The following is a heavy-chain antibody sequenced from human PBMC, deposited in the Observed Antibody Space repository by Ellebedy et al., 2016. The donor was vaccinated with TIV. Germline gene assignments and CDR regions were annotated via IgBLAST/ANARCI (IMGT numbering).Heavy chain of an antibody. D-gene: IGHD5-24*01. CDR1: GDTFSNHA. CDR2: MDPRLGTV. Sequence: AASVKVSCKTSGDTFSNHAFNWVRQAPGQELDWMGRMDPRLGTVKYAQRFQGRVSITADKSTSTAYIELSRLRSDDTAVYYCARWDGYDEKFQGPFDRWGLGTLVTVSS. CDR3: ARWDGYDEKFQGPFDR. J-gene: IGHJ4*02. V-gene: IGHV1-69*04.